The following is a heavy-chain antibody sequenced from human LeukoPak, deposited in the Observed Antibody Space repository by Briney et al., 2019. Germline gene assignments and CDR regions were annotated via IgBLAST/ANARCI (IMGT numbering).Heavy chain of an antibody. CDR3: AREATNYYDSSGYDY. CDR2: IYTSGST. D-gene: IGHD3-22*01. V-gene: IGHV4-4*07. CDR1: AGSIYSYY. Sequence: SETLSFTGTVSAGSIYSYYWTWLGLRAGLGLEWIGRIYTSGSTNYNPSLMSRVTISIDKSKNQFSLKLYSVTAADTAVYYCAREATNYYDSSGYDYWGQGTLVTVPS. J-gene: IGHJ4*02.